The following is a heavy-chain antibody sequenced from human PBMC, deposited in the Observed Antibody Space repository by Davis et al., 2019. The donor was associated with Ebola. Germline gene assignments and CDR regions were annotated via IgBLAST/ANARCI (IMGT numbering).Heavy chain of an antibody. V-gene: IGHV3-66*01. CDR3: AKVSTGYSSF. CDR2: MYSGGNT. Sequence: GESLKISCAASGFTFSSYWMSWVRQAPGKGLEWISVMYSGGNTYYADSVKGRFTISRDNSKNTLYLQMNSLRDEDTAVYYCAKVSTGYSSFWGQGTLVTVSS. J-gene: IGHJ4*02. CDR1: GFTFSSYW. D-gene: IGHD6-13*01.